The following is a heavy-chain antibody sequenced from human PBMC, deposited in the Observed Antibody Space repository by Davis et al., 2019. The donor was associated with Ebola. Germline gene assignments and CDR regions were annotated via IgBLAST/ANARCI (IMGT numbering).Heavy chain of an antibody. D-gene: IGHD1-26*01. V-gene: IGHV4-59*10. Sequence: PSETLSLTCAVYGGSFSGYYWSWIRQPPGKGLEWIGRIYTSGSTNYNPSLKSRVTMSVDTYKNQFSLKLSSVTAADTAVYYCASGIVGATAGDYFDYWGQGTLVTVSS. CDR3: ASGIVGATAGDYFDY. CDR1: GGSFSGYY. CDR2: IYTSGST. J-gene: IGHJ4*02.